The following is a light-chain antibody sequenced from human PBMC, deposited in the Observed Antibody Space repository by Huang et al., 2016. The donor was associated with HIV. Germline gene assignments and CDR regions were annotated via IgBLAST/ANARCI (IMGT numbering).Light chain of an antibody. CDR3: MQVKHFPRT. J-gene: IGKJ1*01. CDR2: AVS. V-gene: IGKV2-29*02. CDR1: QSLLHRDGKPY. Sequence: DIVLIQTPLSLSFTPGQPASISYKSSQSLLHRDGKPYLSWYLQKQGQSPHLLIYAVSNRFSGVPDRFIGSWSGTEFTLKIIRVEAEDVGVYYCMQVKHFPRTFGQGTKVEIK.